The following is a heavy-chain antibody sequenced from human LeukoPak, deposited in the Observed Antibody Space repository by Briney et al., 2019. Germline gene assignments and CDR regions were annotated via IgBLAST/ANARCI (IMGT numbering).Heavy chain of an antibody. CDR1: GFTFDDYA. CDR2: ISWNSGSI. J-gene: IGHJ5*02. V-gene: IGHV3-9*01. D-gene: IGHD2-2*02. Sequence: GRSLRLSCAASGFTFDDYAMHWVRQAPGKGLEWVSGISWNSGSIGCADSVKGRFTISRDNAKNSLYLQMNSLRAEDTALYYCARYCSSTSCYTWFDPWGQGTLVTVSS. CDR3: ARYCSSTSCYTWFDP.